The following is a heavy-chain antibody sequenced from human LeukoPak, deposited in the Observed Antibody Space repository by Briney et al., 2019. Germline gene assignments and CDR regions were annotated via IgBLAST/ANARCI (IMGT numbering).Heavy chain of an antibody. V-gene: IGHV1-69*06. CDR3: ARGAVTTSGDYYYMDV. J-gene: IGHJ6*03. CDR2: IIPIFGTA. Sequence: SVKVSCKASGGTFSSYAISWVRQAPGQGLEWMGGIIPIFGTANYAQKFQGRVTITADKSTSTAYMELSSLRSEDTAVYYCARGAVTTSGDYYYMDVWGKGTTVTVSS. D-gene: IGHD4-17*01. CDR1: GGTFSSYA.